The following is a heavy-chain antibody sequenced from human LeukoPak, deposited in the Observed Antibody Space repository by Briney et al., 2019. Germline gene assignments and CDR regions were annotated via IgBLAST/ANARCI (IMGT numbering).Heavy chain of an antibody. CDR3: ARGGGIAAARKAEYFQH. V-gene: IGHV4-34*01. D-gene: IGHD6-13*01. CDR1: GGSFSGYY. Sequence: PSETLSLTCAVYGGSFSGYYWSWIRQPPGKGLEWIGEINHSGSTNYNPSLKSRVTISVDTSKNQFSLKLSSVTAADTAVYYCARGGGIAAARKAEYFQHWGQGTLVTVSS. CDR2: INHSGST. J-gene: IGHJ1*01.